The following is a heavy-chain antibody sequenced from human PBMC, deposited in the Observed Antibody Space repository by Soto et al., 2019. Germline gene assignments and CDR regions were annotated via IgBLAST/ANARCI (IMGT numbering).Heavy chain of an antibody. Sequence: PSETLSLTCTVSGGSISSGGYYWSWIRQHPGKGLEWIGYIYYSGSTYYNPSLKSRVTISVDTSKNQFSLKLSSVTAADTAVYYCATGTPGIAAAGTGLVQHWGQGTLVTVSS. CDR2: IYYSGST. J-gene: IGHJ1*01. CDR3: ATGTPGIAAAGTGLVQH. CDR1: GGSISSGGYY. V-gene: IGHV4-31*03. D-gene: IGHD6-13*01.